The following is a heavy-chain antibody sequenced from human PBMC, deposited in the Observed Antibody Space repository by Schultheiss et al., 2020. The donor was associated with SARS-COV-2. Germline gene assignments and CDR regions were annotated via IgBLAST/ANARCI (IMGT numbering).Heavy chain of an antibody. J-gene: IGHJ6*02. CDR2: ISGSGGST. Sequence: GGSLRLSCVTSGFTFSNYRMGWVRQAPGQGLEWVSDISGSGGSTYYADSVKGRFTISRDNAKNTLYLQMSSLRAEDTAVYYCARDGCGGSCYYYYGMDVWGQGTTVTVSS. CDR1: GFTFSNYR. D-gene: IGHD2-15*01. CDR3: ARDGCGGSCYYYYGMDV. V-gene: IGHV3-23*01.